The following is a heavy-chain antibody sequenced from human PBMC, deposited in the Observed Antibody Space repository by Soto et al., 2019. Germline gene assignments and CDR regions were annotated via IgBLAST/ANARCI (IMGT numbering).Heavy chain of an antibody. V-gene: IGHV3-48*02. D-gene: IGHD3-22*01. CDR1: GFTFSSYS. CDR3: ARDYVGYYDSSGLNWFDP. J-gene: IGHJ5*02. CDR2: ISSSSSTI. Sequence: HPGGSLRLSCAASGFTFSSYSMNWVRQAPRKGLEWVSYISSSSSTIYYADSVKGRFTISRDNAKNSLYLQMNSLRDEDTAVYYCARDYVGYYDSSGLNWFDPWGQGTLVTVSS.